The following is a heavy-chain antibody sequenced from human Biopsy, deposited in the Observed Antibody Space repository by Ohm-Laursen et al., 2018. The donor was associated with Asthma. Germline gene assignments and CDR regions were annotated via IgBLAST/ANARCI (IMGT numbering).Heavy chain of an antibody. V-gene: IGHV4-59*01. CDR1: GGSITSFY. J-gene: IGHJ3*02. D-gene: IGHD2/OR15-2a*01. Sequence: PSETLSLTCTVSGGSITSFYWSWIRQPPGRGLEWIGYIYFSGNTNYNPSLKSRVTISIDTSKNHFSLKLTSVTAADTAVYYCARGSGSRLSYPDAFDIWGQGTMVTVSS. CDR2: IYFSGNT. CDR3: ARGSGSRLSYPDAFDI.